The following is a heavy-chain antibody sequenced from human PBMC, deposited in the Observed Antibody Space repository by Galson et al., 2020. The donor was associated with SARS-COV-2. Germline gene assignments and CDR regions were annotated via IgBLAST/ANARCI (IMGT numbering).Heavy chain of an antibody. CDR1: GFTFSSYS. Sequence: GGSLRLSCAASGFTFSSYSMNWVRQAPGKGLEWVSSINSSSRYIYYADSVKRRFTITSDNAKNSLYLQMNTLRADDTAVYYCASPTAMDYYYYYGMDVWGQGTTVTVSS. J-gene: IGHJ6*02. CDR3: ASPTAMDYYYYYGMDV. CDR2: INSSSRYI. V-gene: IGHV3-21*01. D-gene: IGHD5-18*01.